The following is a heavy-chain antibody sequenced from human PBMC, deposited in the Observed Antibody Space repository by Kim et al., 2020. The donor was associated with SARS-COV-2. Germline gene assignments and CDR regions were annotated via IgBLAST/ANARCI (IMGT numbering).Heavy chain of an antibody. CDR1: GGSFSGYY. D-gene: IGHD3-3*01. J-gene: IGHJ6*02. Sequence: SETLSLTCAVYGGSFSGYYWSWIRQPPGKGLEWIGEINHSGSTNYNPSLKSRVTISVDTSKNQFSLKLSSVTAADTALYYCARDRCITIFGVVTCYYYGMDVWGQGSTVTVSS. CDR2: INHSGST. V-gene: IGHV4-34*01. CDR3: ARDRCITIFGVVTCYYYGMDV.